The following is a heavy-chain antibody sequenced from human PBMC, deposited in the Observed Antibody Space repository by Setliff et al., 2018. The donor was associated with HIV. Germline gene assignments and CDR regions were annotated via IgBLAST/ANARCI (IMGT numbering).Heavy chain of an antibody. D-gene: IGHD3-10*01. CDR1: GGSMSSYY. CDR2: IYYSGST. V-gene: IGHV4-59*01. CDR3: GRVGFGELFGAFDI. J-gene: IGHJ3*02. Sequence: SETMSLTCIVSGGSMSSYYWSWIRQPPGKGLEWVGYIYYSGSTNNNPSLKSRVSISVDTSKNQFSLKLSSVTAADTAMYYCGRVGFGELFGAFDIWGQGIMVTVSS.